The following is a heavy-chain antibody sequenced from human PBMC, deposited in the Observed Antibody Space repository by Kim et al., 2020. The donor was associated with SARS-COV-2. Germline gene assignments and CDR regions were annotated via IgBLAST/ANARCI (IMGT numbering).Heavy chain of an antibody. V-gene: IGHV3-9*01. J-gene: IGHJ4*02. D-gene: IGHD3-10*01. CDR3: AKAPYGSGSYTFDY. Sequence: ADSVKGRFTISRDNAKNSLYLQMNSLRAEDTALYYCAKAPYGSGSYTFDYWGQGTLVTVSS.